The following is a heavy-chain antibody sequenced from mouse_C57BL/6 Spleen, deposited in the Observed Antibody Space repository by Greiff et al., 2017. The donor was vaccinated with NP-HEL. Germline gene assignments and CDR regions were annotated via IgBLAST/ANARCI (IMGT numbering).Heavy chain of an antibody. Sequence: EVKVVESGGGLVQSGRSLRLSCATSGFTFSDFYMEWVRQAPGKGLEWIAASRNKANDYTTEYSASVKGRFIVSRDTSQSILYLQMNALRAEDTAIYYCARDAGFITTVVPFAYWGQGTLVTVSA. D-gene: IGHD1-1*01. CDR2: SRNKANDYTT. CDR1: GFTFSDFY. CDR3: ARDAGFITTVVPFAY. V-gene: IGHV7-1*01. J-gene: IGHJ3*01.